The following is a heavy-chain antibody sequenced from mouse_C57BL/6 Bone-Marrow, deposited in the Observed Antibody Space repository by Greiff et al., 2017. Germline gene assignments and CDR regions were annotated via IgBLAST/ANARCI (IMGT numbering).Heavy chain of an antibody. CDR3: ARSPIYYYGRVYFDV. CDR1: GYTFTSYG. V-gene: IGHV1-81*01. D-gene: IGHD1-1*01. Sequence: LVESGAELARPGASVKLSCKASGYTFTSYGISWVQQRTGQGLECIGEIYPRSGNTYYNEKFTGQATLTADKSSSTAYMELRSLTSEDSSVYFCARSPIYYYGRVYFDVWGTGTTVTVSS. J-gene: IGHJ1*03. CDR2: IYPRSGNT.